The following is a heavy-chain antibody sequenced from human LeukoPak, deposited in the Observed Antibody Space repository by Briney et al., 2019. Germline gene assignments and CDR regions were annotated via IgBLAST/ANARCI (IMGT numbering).Heavy chain of an antibody. CDR2: IHASGPT. J-gene: IGHJ4*02. CDR3: ARHDAGIAARPFDN. Sequence: KPSETLSLTCTVSGGSISTYYWSWIRRPPGKGLEWIAYIHASGPTNYNPSLKGRITISVDTSKNQFSLKLSSVTAADTAVYYCARHDAGIAARPFDNWGQGTLVTVSS. V-gene: IGHV4-4*09. D-gene: IGHD6-6*01. CDR1: GGSISTYY.